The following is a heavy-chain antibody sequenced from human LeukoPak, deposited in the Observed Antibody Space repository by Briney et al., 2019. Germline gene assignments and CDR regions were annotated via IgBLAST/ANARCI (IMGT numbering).Heavy chain of an antibody. J-gene: IGHJ3*02. CDR2: IDVGSGNT. D-gene: IGHD2-15*01. V-gene: IGHV1-58*02. Sequence: SVKVSCKASGFTFTTSVIQWVRQAGGQRGEGRGWIDVGSGNTNYAQKFQERVTITRDMSTSTAYMELSSLRSDDTAVYYCAALRYCSGGSCWEAFDIWGQGTLVTVSS. CDR1: GFTFTTSV. CDR3: AALRYCSGGSCWEAFDI.